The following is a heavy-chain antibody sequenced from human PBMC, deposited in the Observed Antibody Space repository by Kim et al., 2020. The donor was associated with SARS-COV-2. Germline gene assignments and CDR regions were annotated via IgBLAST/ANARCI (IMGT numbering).Heavy chain of an antibody. J-gene: IGHJ4*01. CDR1: GFSFSNYA. V-gene: IGHV3-23*03. D-gene: IGHD2-21*02. CDR3: AKDAPTISVSDWHGFDY. Sequence: GGSLRLSCATSGFSFSNYAMSWVRQAPGKGLEWVAVINRDESSAYYADSVKGRFTISRDDSNNMVYLQMSSLRAEDTAVYYCAKDAPTISVSDWHGFDY. CDR2: INRDESSA.